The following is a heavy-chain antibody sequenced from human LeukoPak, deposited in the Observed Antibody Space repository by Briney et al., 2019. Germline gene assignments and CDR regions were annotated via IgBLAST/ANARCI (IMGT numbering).Heavy chain of an antibody. CDR2: INHSGST. D-gene: IGHD3-10*01. CDR3: ARLWFGALMDV. V-gene: IGHV4-34*01. Sequence: PSETLSLTCAVYGGSFSGYYWSWIRQPPGKGLEWIGEINHSGSTNYNPSLKSRVTISVDTSKNQFSLKLSSVTAADTAVYYCARLWFGALMDVWGKGTTVTISS. J-gene: IGHJ6*03. CDR1: GGSFSGYY.